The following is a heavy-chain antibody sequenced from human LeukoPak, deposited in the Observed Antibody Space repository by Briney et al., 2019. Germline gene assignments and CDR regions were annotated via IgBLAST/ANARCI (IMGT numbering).Heavy chain of an antibody. J-gene: IGHJ4*02. CDR3: ARDGGSGWFIDS. CDR2: ISYDGSNK. Sequence: PGGSLRLSCAASGFTFSSYAMHWVRQAPGKGLEWVAVISYDGSNKYYADSVKGRFTISRDNSKNTVYLQMNSLRAEDTAVYYCARDGGSGWFIDSWGQGTLVTVSS. D-gene: IGHD6-19*01. V-gene: IGHV3-30*14. CDR1: GFTFSSYA.